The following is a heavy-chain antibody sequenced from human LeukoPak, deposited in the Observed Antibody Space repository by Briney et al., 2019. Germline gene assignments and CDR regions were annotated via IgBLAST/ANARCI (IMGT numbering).Heavy chain of an antibody. Sequence: GESLKISCNGSGYTFTTNRIAWVRQMPGKGLEWMGVISPSDSETKYSPAFQGRVTISADTPFNTAYLQWSSLKASDSAIYYCARLPRIKSGRYYYYYYMDVWGKGTTVTVSS. CDR3: ARLPRIKSGRYYYYYYMDV. CDR1: GYTFTTNR. V-gene: IGHV5-51*01. J-gene: IGHJ6*03. D-gene: IGHD5-12*01. CDR2: ISPSDSET.